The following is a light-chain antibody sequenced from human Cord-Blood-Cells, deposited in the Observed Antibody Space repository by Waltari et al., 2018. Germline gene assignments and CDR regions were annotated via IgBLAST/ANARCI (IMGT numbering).Light chain of an antibody. CDR1: QSISSY. J-gene: IGKJ4*01. Sequence: IQMIRSPSSLSASVGDTVTITCRASQSISSYLNWYQQKPGQAPKLLIYGASSLQRGVPARFSGSGSGTDFTLTISSLQPEDFATYYCQQSYSTPLTFGGGTKVEIK. V-gene: IGKV1-39*01. CDR2: GAS. CDR3: QQSYSTPLT.